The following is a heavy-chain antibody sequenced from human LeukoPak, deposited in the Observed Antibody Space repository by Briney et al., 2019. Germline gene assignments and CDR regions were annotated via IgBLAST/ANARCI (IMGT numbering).Heavy chain of an antibody. J-gene: IGHJ6*02. CDR3: ARISGHYYYYYGMGV. CDR1: GGSISSGGYY. V-gene: IGHV4-61*08. CDR2: IYYSGST. D-gene: IGHD3-3*02. Sequence: SETLSLTCTVSGGSISSGGYYWSWIRQPPGKGLEWIGYIYYSGSTNYNPSLKSRVTISVDTSKNQFSLKLSSVTAADTAVYYCARISGHYYYYYGMGVWGQGTTVTVSS.